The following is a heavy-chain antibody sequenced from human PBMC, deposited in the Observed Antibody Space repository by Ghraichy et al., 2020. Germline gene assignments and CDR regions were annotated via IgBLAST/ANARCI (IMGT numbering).Heavy chain of an antibody. Sequence: GGSLRLSCAASGFIVSSNYMSWVRQAPGKGLEWVSVIYSGGSTYYADSVKGRFTISRDNSKNTLYLQMNGLRAEDTAVYYCARDSDSSGYLVSYFDHWGQETLVTVSS. CDR3: ARDSDSSGYLVSYFDH. V-gene: IGHV3-66*02. D-gene: IGHD3-22*01. CDR2: IYSGGST. CDR1: GFIVSSNY. J-gene: IGHJ4*02.